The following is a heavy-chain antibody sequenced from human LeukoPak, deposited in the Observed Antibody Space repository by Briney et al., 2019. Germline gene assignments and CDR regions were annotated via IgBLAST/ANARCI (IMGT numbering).Heavy chain of an antibody. CDR1: GLTVSSNY. J-gene: IGHJ3*02. CDR2: IYSGGST. V-gene: IGHV3-66*02. CDR3: ARVGSSGWYGFYDAFEI. Sequence: PGGSLRLSCAASGLTVSSNYMSWVRQAPGKGLEWVSVIYSGGSTYYADSVKGRFTISRDTSKNMLSLQMNSLRVEDTALYSCARVGSSGWYGFYDAFEIWGQGTMVTVSS. D-gene: IGHD6-19*01.